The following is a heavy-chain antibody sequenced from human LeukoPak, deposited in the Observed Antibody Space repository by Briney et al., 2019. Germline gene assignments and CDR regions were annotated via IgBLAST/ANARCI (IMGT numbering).Heavy chain of an antibody. Sequence: PGGSLRLSCAASGFTFSSDGMHWVRQAPGKGLEWVAFIRYDGSNKYYADSVKGRFTISRDNSKNTLYLQMNSLRAEDTAVYYCAKLIDIVVVVAASDYWGQGTLVTVSS. CDR2: IRYDGSNK. CDR3: AKLIDIVVVVAASDY. J-gene: IGHJ4*02. D-gene: IGHD2-15*01. CDR1: GFTFSSDG. V-gene: IGHV3-30*02.